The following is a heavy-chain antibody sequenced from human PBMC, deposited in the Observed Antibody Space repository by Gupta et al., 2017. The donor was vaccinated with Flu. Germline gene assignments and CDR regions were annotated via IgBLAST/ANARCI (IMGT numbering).Heavy chain of an antibody. CDR3: AKDLAVVVPAAGYFDY. CDR2: ISGSGYST. D-gene: IGHD2-2*01. J-gene: IGHJ4*02. Sequence: EVQLLESGGGLVQPGGSLRLSCAGSASTCTTYAMSWVRQAPGKGLEWVSHISGSGYSTYYADSVKGRFSISRDNSKKTLYLQMNSLRAENTAVYYCAKDLAVVVPAAGYFDYWGQGTLVTVSS. CDR1: ASTCTTYA. V-gene: IGHV3-23*01.